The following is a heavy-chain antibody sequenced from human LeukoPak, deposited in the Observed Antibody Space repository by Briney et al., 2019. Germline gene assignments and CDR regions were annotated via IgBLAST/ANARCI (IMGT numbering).Heavy chain of an antibody. CDR1: GFSFSSYG. CDR3: ARDEERELRGDNWFDP. V-gene: IGHV3-33*01. CDR2: IWYDGSNK. J-gene: IGHJ5*02. D-gene: IGHD3-10*01. Sequence: TGGSLRLSCAASGFSFSSYGTHWVRQAPGKGLEWVAVIWYDGSNKYYADSVKGRFTISRDNSKNTLYLQMNSLRVEDTAVYYCARDEERELRGDNWFDPWGQGTLVTVSS.